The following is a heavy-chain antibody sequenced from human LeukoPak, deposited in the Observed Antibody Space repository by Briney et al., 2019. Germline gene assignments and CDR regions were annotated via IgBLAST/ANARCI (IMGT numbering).Heavy chain of an antibody. V-gene: IGHV3-48*01. J-gene: IGHJ4*02. Sequence: GGSLRLSCAASGFTFSNAWMSWVRQAPGKGLEWVSYISSSSSTIYYADSVKGRFTISRDNAKNSLYLQMNSLRAEDTAVYYCARELLRGIDYWGQGTLVTVSS. D-gene: IGHD1-26*01. CDR1: GFTFSNAW. CDR3: ARELLRGIDY. CDR2: ISSSSSTI.